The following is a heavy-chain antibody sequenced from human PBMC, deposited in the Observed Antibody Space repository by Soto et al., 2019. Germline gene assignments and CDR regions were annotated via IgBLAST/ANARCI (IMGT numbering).Heavy chain of an antibody. D-gene: IGHD6-19*01. Sequence: GGSLRLSCAASGFTFSCYGMHWVRQAPGKGLEWVTFIWYDGNNKYYADSVKGRFTISRDNSKNTLYLQMNSLRAEDTAVYYCAKDSYSSGWLLNPNFDYWGQGTLVTVSS. CDR1: GFTFSCYG. CDR3: AKDSYSSGWLLNPNFDY. V-gene: IGHV3-30*02. J-gene: IGHJ4*02. CDR2: IWYDGNNK.